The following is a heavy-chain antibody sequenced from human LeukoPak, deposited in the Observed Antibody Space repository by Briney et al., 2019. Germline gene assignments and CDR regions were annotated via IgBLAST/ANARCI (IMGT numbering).Heavy chain of an antibody. Sequence: GGSLRLSCAASGFTFSTYAMHWVRQAPGKGLEWVAFISYHGSNSYYADSVKGRFTISRDNSKNTLDLQMNSLRAEDTAIYYCARSVVTPSSWFDPWGQGTLVTVSS. D-gene: IGHD4-23*01. CDR1: GFTFSTYA. CDR2: ISYHGSNS. J-gene: IGHJ5*02. V-gene: IGHV3-30-3*01. CDR3: ARSVVTPSSWFDP.